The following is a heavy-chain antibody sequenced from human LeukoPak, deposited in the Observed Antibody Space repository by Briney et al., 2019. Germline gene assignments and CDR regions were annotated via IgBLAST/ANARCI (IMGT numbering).Heavy chain of an antibody. V-gene: IGHV3-33*01. CDR1: GFTFSSYG. Sequence: PGRSLRLSCAASGFTFSSYGMHWVRQAPGKGLEWVAVIWYDGSNKYYADSVKGRFTISRDNSKNTLYLQMNSLRAEDTAVYYCARDVRGVIPSAFDIWGQGTMVTVSS. J-gene: IGHJ3*02. CDR3: ARDVRGVIPSAFDI. CDR2: IWYDGSNK. D-gene: IGHD3-10*01.